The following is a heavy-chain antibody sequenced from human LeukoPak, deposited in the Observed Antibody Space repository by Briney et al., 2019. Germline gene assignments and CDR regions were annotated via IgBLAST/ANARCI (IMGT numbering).Heavy chain of an antibody. J-gene: IGHJ3*02. D-gene: IGHD2-15*01. Sequence: ASVKVSCKASGYTFTSYGISWVRQAPGQGLEWMGWISAYNGNTNYAQKLQGRVTMTTDTSTSTAYMELRSLRSDDTAVYYCARGVDIVVVVAATTAFDIWGQGTMVTVSS. CDR2: ISAYNGNT. CDR1: GYTFTSYG. V-gene: IGHV1-18*01. CDR3: ARGVDIVVVVAATTAFDI.